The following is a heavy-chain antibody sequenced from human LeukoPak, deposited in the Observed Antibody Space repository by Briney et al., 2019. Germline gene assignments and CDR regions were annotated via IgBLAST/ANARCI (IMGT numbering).Heavy chain of an antibody. Sequence: ASVKVSCKASGYTFTSYDINWVRQATGQGLEWMGWMNPNSGNTGYAQKFQGRVTITRNTSISIAYMELSSLRSEDTAVYYCAREEGGGVTVAPPLDYWGQGTLVTVSS. J-gene: IGHJ4*02. V-gene: IGHV1-8*03. D-gene: IGHD3-16*01. CDR1: GYTFTSYD. CDR3: AREEGGGVTVAPPLDY. CDR2: MNPNSGNT.